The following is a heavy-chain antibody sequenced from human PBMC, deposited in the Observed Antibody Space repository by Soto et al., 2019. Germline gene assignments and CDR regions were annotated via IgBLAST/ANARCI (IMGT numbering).Heavy chain of an antibody. V-gene: IGHV4-31*03. CDR3: ASKTVNRAEADY. CDR1: GVSISSGGNY. Sequence: PSETLSLTCNVSGVSISSGGNYWSWIRQHTGKGLEWIGYIYYSGNTYSNPSLNSRVTISVDTSKNQFSLRLRSVTAADAAVYYSASKTVNRAEADYWGQGTVVTVSS. CDR2: IYYSGNT. D-gene: IGHD2-21*02. J-gene: IGHJ4*02.